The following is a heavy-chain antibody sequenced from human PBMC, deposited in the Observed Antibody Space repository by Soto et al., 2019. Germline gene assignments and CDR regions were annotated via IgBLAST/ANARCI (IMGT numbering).Heavy chain of an antibody. CDR3: AGPYYDRNYYYGMDV. V-gene: IGHV1-3*01. D-gene: IGHD3-10*02. J-gene: IGHJ6*02. CDR2: INAGNGNT. Sequence: ASVKVSCKASGYTFTSYGIHWVRQAPGQRLEWTGWINAGNGNTKYSERFQGRVTITRDTSASTAYLELSSLRSEDTAVYYCAGPYYDRNYYYGMDVWGQGTTVTVSS. CDR1: GYTFTSYG.